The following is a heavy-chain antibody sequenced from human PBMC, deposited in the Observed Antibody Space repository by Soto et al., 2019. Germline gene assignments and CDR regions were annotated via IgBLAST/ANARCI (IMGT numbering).Heavy chain of an antibody. CDR1: GYSFTNYG. J-gene: IGHJ6*03. D-gene: IGHD6-19*01. Sequence: QDQLVQSGVEVKKPGASVKVSCKASGYSFTNYGITWVRQAPGQGFEWMGWISAYNGNTNYAQKFQGRVTMTTDASSSTAYLELRSLRSDDTAVYYCARDRGVAPPVAGNTHYYYYMDVWCKGTTVTLSS. CDR3: ARDRGVAPPVAGNTHYYYYMDV. V-gene: IGHV1-18*01. CDR2: ISAYNGNT.